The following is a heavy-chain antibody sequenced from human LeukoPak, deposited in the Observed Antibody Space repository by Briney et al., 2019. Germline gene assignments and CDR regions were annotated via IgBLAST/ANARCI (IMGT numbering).Heavy chain of an antibody. D-gene: IGHD6-13*01. J-gene: IGHJ4*02. CDR3: ARDTPQHLKRYDY. CDR1: GYNFDNFG. Sequence: ASVKVSCKASGYNFDNFGIAWVRQAPGQGLEWMGWINTHNGNTKYAQQYQGRVTMTTDTSTSTVYMELRSLRSDDTAVYFCARDTPQHLKRYDYWGQGTQVTVSS. CDR2: INTHNGNT. V-gene: IGHV1-18*01.